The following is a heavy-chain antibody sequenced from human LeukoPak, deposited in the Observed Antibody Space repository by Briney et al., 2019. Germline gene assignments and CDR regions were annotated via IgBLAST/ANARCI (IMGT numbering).Heavy chain of an antibody. J-gene: IGHJ5*02. CDR2: INARGDT. CDR1: GWSFNDYY. Sequence: PSETLSLTCAVYGWSFNDYYWNWIRQPPGKGLEWIGEINARGDTNFNPSPKSRVTISVDTSKKQFSLRLTSMIAADTAVYYCARGQVPAARGYNWFDPWGQGTLVTVSS. D-gene: IGHD2-2*01. V-gene: IGHV4-34*01. CDR3: ARGQVPAARGYNWFDP.